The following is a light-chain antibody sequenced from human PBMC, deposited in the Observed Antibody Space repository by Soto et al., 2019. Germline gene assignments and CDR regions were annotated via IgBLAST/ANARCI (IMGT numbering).Light chain of an antibody. CDR2: DAS. Sequence: DIQMTQSPSTLSASVGDRVTITCRASQSISSWLAWYQQKPGKAPKLLIYDASSLENGVPSRFSGSGSGTELTLTISSLQPDDFATYYCQQYNSYSGYTFGQGTKLEIK. CDR1: QSISSW. J-gene: IGKJ2*01. CDR3: QQYNSYSGYT. V-gene: IGKV1-5*01.